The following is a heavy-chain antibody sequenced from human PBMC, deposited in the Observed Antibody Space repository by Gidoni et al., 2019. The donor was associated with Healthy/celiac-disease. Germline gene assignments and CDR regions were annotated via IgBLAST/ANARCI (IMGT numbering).Heavy chain of an antibody. D-gene: IGHD6-13*01. Sequence: QLQLQESGPGLVKPSETLSLTCTVSGGSISSSSYYWGWLRQPPGKGLEWIGSIYYSGSTYYNPSLKSRVTISVDTSKNQFSLKLSSVTAADTAVYYCARLGGSSSWYYFDYWGQGTLVTVSS. J-gene: IGHJ4*02. CDR2: IYYSGST. CDR1: GGSISSSSYY. V-gene: IGHV4-39*07. CDR3: ARLGGSSSWYYFDY.